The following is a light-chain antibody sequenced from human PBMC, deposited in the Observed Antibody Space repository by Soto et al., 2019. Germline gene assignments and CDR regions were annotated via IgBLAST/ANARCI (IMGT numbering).Light chain of an antibody. CDR1: SGSVSTSDY. V-gene: IGLV8-61*01. CDR3: ALFMGSGIWV. J-gene: IGLJ3*02. Sequence: QTVVTQEPSFSVSPEGTVTLTCGLSSGSVSTSDYPSWYQQTPGQAPRTLIYSTNTRSSGVPDRFSGSILGNKAALTITGAQADDESDYYCALFMGSGIWVFGGGTQLTVL. CDR2: STN.